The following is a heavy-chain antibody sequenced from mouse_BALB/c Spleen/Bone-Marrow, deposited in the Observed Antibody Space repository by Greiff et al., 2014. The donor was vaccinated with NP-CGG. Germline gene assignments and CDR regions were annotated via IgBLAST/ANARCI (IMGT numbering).Heavy chain of an antibody. V-gene: IGHV1S81*02. D-gene: IGHD1-1*01. CDR3: ARWNYYGSLYWYFDV. J-gene: IGHJ1*01. CDR1: GYTFTSYW. Sequence: QVQLKESGAELVKPGASVKLSCKASGYTFTSYWMHWVKQRPGQGLEWIGEINPSNGRTNYNEKFKSKATLTVDKSSSTAYMQLSSLTSVDSAVYYCARWNYYGSLYWYFDVWGAGTTVTVSS. CDR2: INPSNGRT.